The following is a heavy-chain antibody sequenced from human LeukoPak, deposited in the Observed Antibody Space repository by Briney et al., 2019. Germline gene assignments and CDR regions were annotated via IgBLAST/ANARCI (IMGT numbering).Heavy chain of an antibody. CDR1: GFAFSSYA. D-gene: IGHD6-19*01. Sequence: TGGSLRLSCVASGFAFSSYALSWVRQAPGKGLEWVSAITGSGDSTYYADSVKGRFSISKDISKNTLYLQMNSLRAEDTAVYYCTKDRLSSGWYNYFDPWGQGTLDTVSS. V-gene: IGHV3-23*01. J-gene: IGHJ5*02. CDR3: TKDRLSSGWYNYFDP. CDR2: ITGSGDST.